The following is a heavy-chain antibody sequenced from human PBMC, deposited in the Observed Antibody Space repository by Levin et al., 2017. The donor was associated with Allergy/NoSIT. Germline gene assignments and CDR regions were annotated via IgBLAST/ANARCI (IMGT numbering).Heavy chain of an antibody. CDR1: GFTFSSYW. CDR2: IKEDGSEK. J-gene: IGHJ4*02. CDR3: VRGSYSTDY. Sequence: PGGSLRLSCAASGFTFSSYWMTWVRQAPGKGLEWVANIKEDGSEKDYVDSVKGRFTISRDNAKNSLYLQMNSLRAEDTAVYYCVRGSYSTDYWGQGTLVTVSS. D-gene: IGHD5-18*01. V-gene: IGHV3-7*04.